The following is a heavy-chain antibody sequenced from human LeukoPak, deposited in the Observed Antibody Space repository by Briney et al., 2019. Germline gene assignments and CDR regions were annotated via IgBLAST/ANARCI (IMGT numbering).Heavy chain of an antibody. V-gene: IGHV4-59*01. CDR3: AREDYSGGNNWFDF. Sequence: KSSETLSLTCTVSGGSINNYYWSWIRQPPGKGPEWIGSIFYSGSTNYNPSLKGRVIISVDTSKNQFSLKLSSVTAADTAVYYCAREDYSGGNNWFDFWGQGTLVTVSS. D-gene: IGHD4-11*01. CDR1: GGSINNYY. J-gene: IGHJ5*01. CDR2: IFYSGST.